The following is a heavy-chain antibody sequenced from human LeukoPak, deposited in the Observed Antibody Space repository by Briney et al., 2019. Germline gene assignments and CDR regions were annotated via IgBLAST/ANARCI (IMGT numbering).Heavy chain of an antibody. Sequence: ETLSLTCTVSGGSISSYYWSWVRQAPGKGLEWVSGISGSGGRTDYADSVKGRFTISRDNSKNTLYLQMNSLRVEDTAVYYCAKGGAIFGVVIHWFDPWGQGTLVIVSS. CDR3: AKGGAIFGVVIHWFDP. D-gene: IGHD3-3*01. J-gene: IGHJ5*02. CDR1: GGSISSYY. V-gene: IGHV3-23*01. CDR2: ISGSGGRT.